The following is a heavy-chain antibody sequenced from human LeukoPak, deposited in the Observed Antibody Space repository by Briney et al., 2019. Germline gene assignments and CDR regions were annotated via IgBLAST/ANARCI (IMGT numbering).Heavy chain of an antibody. CDR1: GGSISSGGYY. D-gene: IGHD2-2*01. CDR3: ARELSSVRYCSSTSCYAPGDFDY. J-gene: IGHJ4*02. Sequence: PSQTLSLTCTVSGGSISSGGYYWSWIRQPPGKGLEWIGYIYHSGSTYYNPSLKSRVTISLDTSKNQFSLKLSSVTAADTAVYYCARELSSVRYCSSTSCYAPGDFDYWGQGTLVTVSS. V-gene: IGHV4-30-2*01. CDR2: IYHSGST.